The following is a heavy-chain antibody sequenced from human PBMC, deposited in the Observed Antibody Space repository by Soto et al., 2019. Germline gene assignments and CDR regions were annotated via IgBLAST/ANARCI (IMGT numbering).Heavy chain of an antibody. D-gene: IGHD3-22*01. CDR3: ARLAYYYDSSGHAYYYYGMDV. Sequence: PXGTLSLTCAVYGGSFSGYYWSWIRQPPGKGLEWIGEINHSGSTNYNPSLKSRVTISVDTSKNQFSLKLSSVTAADTAVYYCARLAYYYDSSGHAYYYYGMDVWGQGTTVTVSS. J-gene: IGHJ6*02. CDR1: GGSFSGYY. CDR2: INHSGST. V-gene: IGHV4-34*01.